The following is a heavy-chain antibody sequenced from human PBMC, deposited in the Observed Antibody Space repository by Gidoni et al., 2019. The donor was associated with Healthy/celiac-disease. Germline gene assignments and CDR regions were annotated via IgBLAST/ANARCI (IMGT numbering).Heavy chain of an antibody. CDR2: IYSGGST. J-gene: IGHJ6*02. CDR3: ARAGVATIPDNYYYYYGMDV. D-gene: IGHD5-12*01. CDR1: GFTVSSNY. V-gene: IGHV3-66*01. Sequence: EVQLVESGGGLVQPGGSLRLSCAASGFTVSSNYMSWVRQAPGKGLEWVSVIYSGGSTYYADSVKGRFTISRDNSKNTLYLQMNSLRAEDTAVYYCARAGVATIPDNYYYYYGMDVWGQGTTVTVSS.